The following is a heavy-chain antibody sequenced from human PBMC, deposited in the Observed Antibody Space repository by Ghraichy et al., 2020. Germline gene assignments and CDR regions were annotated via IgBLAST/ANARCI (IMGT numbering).Heavy chain of an antibody. V-gene: IGHV3-53*01. J-gene: IGHJ4*02. CDR1: GFTVSSNY. CDR2: IYSGGST. D-gene: IGHD4-23*01. CDR3: ASLLTGNPSQYYFDY. Sequence: GGSLRLSCAASGFTVSSNYMSWVRQAPGKGLEWVSVIYSGGSTYYADSVKGRFTISRDNSKNTLYLQMNSLRAEDTAVYYCASLLTGNPSQYYFDYWGQGTLVTVSS.